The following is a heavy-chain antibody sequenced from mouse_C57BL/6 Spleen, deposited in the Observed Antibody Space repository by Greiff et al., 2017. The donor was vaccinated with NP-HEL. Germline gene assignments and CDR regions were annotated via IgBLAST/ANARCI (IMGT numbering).Heavy chain of an antibody. D-gene: IGHD2-3*01. CDR3: TRGLLDY. CDR2: IDPEPGGT. Sequence: QVQLQQSGAELVRPGASVTLSCKASGYTFTDYEMHWVKQTPVHGLEWIGAIDPEPGGTAYNQKFKGKAILTADKSSSTAYMELRSLTSEDSAVYYCTRGLLDYWGQGTTLTVSS. CDR1: GYTFTDYE. V-gene: IGHV1-15*01. J-gene: IGHJ2*01.